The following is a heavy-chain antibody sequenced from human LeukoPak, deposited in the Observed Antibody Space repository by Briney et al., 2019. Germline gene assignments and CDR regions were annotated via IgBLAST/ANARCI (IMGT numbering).Heavy chain of an antibody. D-gene: IGHD3-16*01. CDR1: GYSISSGYY. CDR2: IYHSGST. Sequence: SETLSLTCTVSGYSISSGYYWGCIRRPPGKGLEWIGSIYHSGSTYYNPSLKSRVTISIDTSKNQFSLKLSSVTAADTAVYYCARQGYHDYVWGSYEIDIWGQGTMVTVSS. J-gene: IGHJ3*02. V-gene: IGHV4-38-2*02. CDR3: ARQGYHDYVWGSYEIDI.